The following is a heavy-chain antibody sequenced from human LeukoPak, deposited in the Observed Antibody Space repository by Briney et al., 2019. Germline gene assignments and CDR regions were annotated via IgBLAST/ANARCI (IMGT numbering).Heavy chain of an antibody. D-gene: IGHD6-19*01. CDR2: IYYSGST. V-gene: IGHV4-59*01. CDR1: GGSISSYY. Sequence: SETLSLTCTVSGGSISSYYWSWIRQTPGKGLEWIGYIYYSGSTNYNPSLKSRVTISVDTSKDQFSLKLSFVTATDTAVYYCARERSSGREFDYWGQGTLVTASS. J-gene: IGHJ4*02. CDR3: ARERSSGREFDY.